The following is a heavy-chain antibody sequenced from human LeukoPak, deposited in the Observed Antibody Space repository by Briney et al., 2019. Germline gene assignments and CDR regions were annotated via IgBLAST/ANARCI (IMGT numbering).Heavy chain of an antibody. CDR1: GGSIGSDY. D-gene: IGHD6-19*01. Sequence: SETLSLTCTVSGGSIGSDYWTWIRQPPGKGLEYIGYIYYTGGTNYNPSLKSRVTISVDTSKNQFSLKLSSVTAADAAVYFCAKYGNSGWVIDNWGQGTLVTVSS. J-gene: IGHJ4*02. V-gene: IGHV4-59*08. CDR2: IYYTGGT. CDR3: AKYGNSGWVIDN.